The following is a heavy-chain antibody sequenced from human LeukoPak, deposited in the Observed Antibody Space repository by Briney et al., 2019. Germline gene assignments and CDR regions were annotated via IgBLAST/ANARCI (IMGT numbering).Heavy chain of an antibody. Sequence: KESGPTLVKPTQTLTLTYTFSGFSLSTSGVGVGWIRQPPGKALEWLALIYWNDDKRYSPSLKSRLTITKDTSKNQVVLTMTNMDPVDTATYYCAHGRGIAARPYYFDYWGQGTLVTVSS. D-gene: IGHD6-6*01. J-gene: IGHJ4*02. CDR1: GFSLSTSGVG. CDR2: IYWNDDK. CDR3: AHGRGIAARPYYFDY. V-gene: IGHV2-5*01.